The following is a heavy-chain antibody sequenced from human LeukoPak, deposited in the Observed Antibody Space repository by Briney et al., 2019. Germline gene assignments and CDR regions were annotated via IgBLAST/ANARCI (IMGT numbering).Heavy chain of an antibody. CDR1: GVSLSDSY. J-gene: IGHJ4*02. Sequence: PSETLSPTCSVSGVSLSDSYWSWIRQSPGKAMEWIGYVSDRGGASYNPSLKGRVTISPDTSKNQFSLKLNSVTAADTAVYYCATNALLVPSTFDSWGRGTLVTVSS. V-gene: IGHV4-59*12. D-gene: IGHD6-6*01. CDR2: VSDRGGA. CDR3: ATNALLVPSTFDS.